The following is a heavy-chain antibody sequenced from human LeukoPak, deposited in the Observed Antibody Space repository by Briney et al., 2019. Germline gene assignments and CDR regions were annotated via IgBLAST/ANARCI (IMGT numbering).Heavy chain of an antibody. Sequence: SETLSLTCTASGGSISSSSYYWGWIRQPPGKGLEWIGSIYYSGSTYYNPSLKSRVTISVDTSKNQFSLKLSSVTAADTAVYYCARVACSSTSCYKGYYYYMDVWGKGTTVTVSS. D-gene: IGHD2-2*02. CDR1: GGSISSSSYY. CDR2: IYYSGST. V-gene: IGHV4-39*07. J-gene: IGHJ6*03. CDR3: ARVACSSTSCYKGYYYYMDV.